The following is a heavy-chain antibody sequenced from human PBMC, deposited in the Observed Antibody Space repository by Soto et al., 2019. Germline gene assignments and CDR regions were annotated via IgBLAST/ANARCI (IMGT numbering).Heavy chain of an antibody. CDR1: GGSINYNSYY. D-gene: IGHD2-2*01. V-gene: IGHV4-39*02. Sequence: SDTLSLTCSVSGGSINYNSYYWGWIRQPPGKGLEWVGGIFYTWTTYYSPSLKDRVTISVDTSKNSFSLNLTSVTAADTAVYFCARLVVVAPVANAWGQGTLVTVSS. J-gene: IGHJ5*02. CDR2: IFYTWTT. CDR3: ARLVVVAPVANA.